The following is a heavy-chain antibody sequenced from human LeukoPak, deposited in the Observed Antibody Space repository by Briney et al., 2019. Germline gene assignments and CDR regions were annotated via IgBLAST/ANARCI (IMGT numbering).Heavy chain of an antibody. V-gene: IGHV3-23*01. CDR2: ISGSGGST. J-gene: IGHJ4*02. CDR1: GFTFSSYA. CDR3: AKEASADYDILTGYYVGALDY. Sequence: GGSLRLSXAASGFTFSSYAMSWVRQAPGKGLEWVSAISGSGGSTYYADSVKGRFTISRDNSKNTLYLQMNSLRAEDTAVYYCAKEASADYDILTGYYVGALDYWGQGTLVTVSS. D-gene: IGHD3-9*01.